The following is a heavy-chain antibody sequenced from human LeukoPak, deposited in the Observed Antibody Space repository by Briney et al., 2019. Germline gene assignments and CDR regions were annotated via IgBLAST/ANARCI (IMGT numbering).Heavy chain of an antibody. D-gene: IGHD3-9*01. V-gene: IGHV3-49*04. CDR1: GFTFSNYP. J-gene: IGHJ4*02. CDR3: TRPYYDYLTGYYSDY. CDR2: LGSTAYGGTT. Sequence: GGSLRLSCTTSGFTFSNYPMSWVRQAPGKGLEWLALLGSTAYGGTTKYAASVKGRFTISRDDSKSIAYLQMNSLKTEDTAVYYCTRPYYDYLTGYYSDYWGQGTLVTVSS.